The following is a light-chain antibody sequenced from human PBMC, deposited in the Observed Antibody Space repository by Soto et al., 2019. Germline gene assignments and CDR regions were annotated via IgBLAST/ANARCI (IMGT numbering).Light chain of an antibody. CDR3: SSYTSNSTPYV. J-gene: IGLJ1*01. Sequence: ALTQPASVSGSPGQSITISCTGTSSDVGGYKYVSWYQQHSGKAPKLMIYEVSNRPSGVSNRFSGSKSGNTASLTISGLQAEDEADYYCSSYTSNSTPYVFGPGTKLTVL. CDR2: EVS. CDR1: SSDVGGYKY. V-gene: IGLV2-14*01.